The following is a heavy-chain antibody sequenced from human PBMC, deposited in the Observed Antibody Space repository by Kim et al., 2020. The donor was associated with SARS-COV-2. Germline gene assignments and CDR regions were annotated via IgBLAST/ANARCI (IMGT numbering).Heavy chain of an antibody. CDR3: ARENRSSGSFDY. V-gene: IGHV4-30-2*01. Sequence: SETLSLTCAVSGGSISSGVYSWSWIRQPPGKGLEWIGDIFYSGSTDYNSSLKRRVTISVDTSKNQFSLKLSSVTAADTAVYYCARENRSSGSFDYWGQGTLVTVSS. J-gene: IGHJ4*02. CDR1: GGSISSGVYS. CDR2: IFYSGST. D-gene: IGHD3-10*01.